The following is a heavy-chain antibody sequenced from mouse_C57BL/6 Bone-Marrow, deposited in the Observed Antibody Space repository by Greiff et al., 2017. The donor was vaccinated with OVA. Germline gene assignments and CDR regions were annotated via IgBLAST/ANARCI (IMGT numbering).Heavy chain of an antibody. J-gene: IGHJ2*01. CDR1: GYTFTDYE. CDR3: TSQMAGFAY. Sequence: VQLQQSGAELVRPGASVPLSCKASGYTFTDYEMHWVKQTPVHGLEWIGAIDPETGGTAYNQKFKGKAILTADKSSSTAYMELSSLTSEDSAVYDYTSQMAGFAYWGQGTTLTVSA. CDR2: IDPETGGT. V-gene: IGHV1-15*01. D-gene: IGHD2-3*01.